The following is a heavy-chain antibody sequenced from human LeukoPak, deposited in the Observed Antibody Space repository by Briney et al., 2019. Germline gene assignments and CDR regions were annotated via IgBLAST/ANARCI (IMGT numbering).Heavy chain of an antibody. CDR3: ARDLYNWNYEGRNWFDP. J-gene: IGHJ5*02. CDR2: IYYSGST. Sequence: PSETLSLTCTVSGGSISSSSYYWGWIRQPPGKGLEWIGSIYYSGSTYYNPSLKSRVTISVDTSKNQFSLKLSSVTAADTAVYYCARDLYNWNYEGRNWFDPWGQGTLVTVSS. V-gene: IGHV4-39*07. CDR1: GGSISSSSYY. D-gene: IGHD1-7*01.